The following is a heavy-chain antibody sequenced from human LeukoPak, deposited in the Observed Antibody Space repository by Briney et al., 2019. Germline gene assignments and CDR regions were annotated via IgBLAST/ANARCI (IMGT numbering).Heavy chain of an antibody. Sequence: GGSLRLSCAASGFTFSSYSMNWVRQAPGKGLEWVSCITGSSSHIYYADSVKGRFTVSRDNAKNSLYLQMNSLRAEDTAVYYCARGPATYYYYYYMDVWGKGTTVTVSS. CDR1: GFTFSSYS. CDR2: ITGSSSHI. V-gene: IGHV3-21*01. D-gene: IGHD2-2*01. CDR3: ARGPATYYYYYYMDV. J-gene: IGHJ6*03.